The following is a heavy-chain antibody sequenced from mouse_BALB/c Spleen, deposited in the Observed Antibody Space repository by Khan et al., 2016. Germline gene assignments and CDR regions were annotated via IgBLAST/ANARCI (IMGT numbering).Heavy chain of an antibody. CDR1: GFAFSSYW. V-gene: IGHV1-80*01. J-gene: IGHJ3*01. CDR2: IYPGDGDT. D-gene: IGHD2-14*01. Sequence: QVQLQQSGAELVRPGSSVKISCKASGFAFSSYWMNWVKQRPGQGLEWIGQIYPGDGDTNYNGKFKGKATLTADKSSSTAYMQLSSLTSEDSAVYFCARGTPVANWRQGTLVTVSA. CDR3: ARGTPVAN.